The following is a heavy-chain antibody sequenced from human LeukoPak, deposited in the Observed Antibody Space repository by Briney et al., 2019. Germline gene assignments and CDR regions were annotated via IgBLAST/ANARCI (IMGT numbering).Heavy chain of an antibody. V-gene: IGHV1-46*01. J-gene: IGHJ4*02. CDR3: ARVDEIQLWLRY. D-gene: IGHD5-18*01. Sequence: ASVKVSCKASGYTVTSYYMHWVRQAPGQGLEWMAILNPSGGSSNYAQKFQGRATLTRATSTGTVYMELSSLRSEDTAVYYCARVDEIQLWLRYWGQGTLVTVSS. CDR1: GYTVTSYY. CDR2: LNPSGGSS.